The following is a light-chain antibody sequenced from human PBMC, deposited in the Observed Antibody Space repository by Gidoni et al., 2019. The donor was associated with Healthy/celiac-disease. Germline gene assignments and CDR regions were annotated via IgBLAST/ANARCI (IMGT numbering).Light chain of an antibody. Sequence: QSALTQPASVSGSPGQSITISCTGTSSDVGGYNYVSWYQQHPGKAPKLMIYDVSNRPSGVPNRFSGSKSGNTASLTISGLQAEDEADYYCSSYTSSSTPVFGGGTKLTV. CDR3: SSYTSSSTPV. CDR2: DVS. CDR1: SSDVGGYNY. V-gene: IGLV2-14*01. J-gene: IGLJ2*01.